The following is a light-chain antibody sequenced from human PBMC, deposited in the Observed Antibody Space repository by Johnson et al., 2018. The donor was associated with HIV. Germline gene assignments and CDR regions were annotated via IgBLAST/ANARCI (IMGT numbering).Light chain of an antibody. J-gene: IGLJ1*01. CDR3: GTWDSSLSAYV. Sequence: QSVLTQPPSVSAAPGQKVTISCSGSSSNIGNNYVSWYQQLPGTAPKLLIYDNNKRPSEIPDRFSGSTSATSATLDITGLQTGDEADYYCGTWDSSLSAYVFGTGTKVTVL. V-gene: IGLV1-51*01. CDR2: DNN. CDR1: SSNIGNNY.